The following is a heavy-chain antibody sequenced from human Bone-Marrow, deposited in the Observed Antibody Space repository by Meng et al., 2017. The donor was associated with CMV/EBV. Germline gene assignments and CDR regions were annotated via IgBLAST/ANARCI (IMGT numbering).Heavy chain of an antibody. D-gene: IGHD3/OR15-3a*01. CDR1: GYTFTGYY. Sequence: ASVKVSCKASGYTFTGYYMHWVRQAPGQGLEWMGWINPNSGGTNYAQKFQGRVTMTRDTSISTAYLQWSSLKASDTAMYYCVRRVDFRHSWFAPWGPGNLVNFSS. CDR2: INPNSGGT. J-gene: IGHJ5*02. V-gene: IGHV1-2*02. CDR3: VRRVDFRHSWFAP.